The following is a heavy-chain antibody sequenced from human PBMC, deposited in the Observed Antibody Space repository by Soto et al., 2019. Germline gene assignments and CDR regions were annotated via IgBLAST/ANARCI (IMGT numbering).Heavy chain of an antibody. V-gene: IGHV4-61*08. CDR2: VYYSGTT. Sequence: SETLSLTCTVSGGSIRNGDYYWGWIRQPPGKGLEWIGYVYYSGTTNYNPSLKSRVTISVDTSKNQFSLKLSSVTAADTAVYYCARARGYYPRAYYFDYWGQGTLVTVSS. D-gene: IGHD3-10*01. CDR3: ARARGYYPRAYYFDY. J-gene: IGHJ4*02. CDR1: GGSIRNGDYY.